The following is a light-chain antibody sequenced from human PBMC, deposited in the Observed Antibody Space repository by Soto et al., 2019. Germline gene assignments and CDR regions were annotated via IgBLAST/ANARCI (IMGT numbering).Light chain of an antibody. CDR3: SSFTPITSYV. CDR2: DVN. Sequence: QSVLTQPASVSGSPGQSIAISCTGTSSDVGSYNSVSWYQQYPGKAPKLMIHDVNNRLSGISDRFSGSKSGNTASLTIPGPQAGDGANYYCSSFTPITSYVFGPGPK. V-gene: IGLV2-14*03. J-gene: IGLJ1*01. CDR1: SSDVGSYNS.